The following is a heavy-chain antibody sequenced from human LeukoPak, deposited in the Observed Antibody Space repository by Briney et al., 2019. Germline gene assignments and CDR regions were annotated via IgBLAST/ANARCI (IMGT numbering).Heavy chain of an antibody. CDR1: GFTFGRYL. V-gene: IGHV3-7*05. J-gene: IGHJ6*02. CDR3: TRDASGDTSSGPRMDV. Sequence: GGSLRLSRAAAGFTFGRYLMRSVPHGPQEGVESVSMIKPEGSDKYYVDSVKGLFTISRDNAKNSLYLQMTSLRAEDTAVYYCTRDASGDTSSGPRMDVWGQGTTVTVSS. D-gene: IGHD3-10*01. CDR2: IKPEGSDK.